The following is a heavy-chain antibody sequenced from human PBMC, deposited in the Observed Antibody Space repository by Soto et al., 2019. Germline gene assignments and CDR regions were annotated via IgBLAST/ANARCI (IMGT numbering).Heavy chain of an antibody. CDR1: GGSISRSDYY. CDR2: IYSSGNT. V-gene: IGHV4-31*03. CDR3: ARGLSAATVVTCYFDY. Sequence: QVHLQESGPGLVKPSQTLSLTCTVSGGSISRSDYYWSWIRQPPGKGLGWIGYIYSSGNTYYNPSLKIRLTISVDTSKNQFSLKLNSVTAADTALYYCARGLSAATVVTCYFDYWGQGTLVTVSS. D-gene: IGHD4-17*01. J-gene: IGHJ4*02.